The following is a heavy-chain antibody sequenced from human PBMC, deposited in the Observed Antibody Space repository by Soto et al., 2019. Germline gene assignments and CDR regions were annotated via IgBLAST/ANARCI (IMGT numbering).Heavy chain of an antibody. V-gene: IGHV2-5*02. CDR3: VHARNDFVAFDI. J-gene: IGHJ3*02. CDR1: GFSLRTRGVG. Sequence: QITLKESGPTLVKPTQTLTLTCTFSGFSLRTRGVGVGWIRQPPGKALEWLALIYWDDDKGYSTSLKSRLTISKYXSKNQVVLILTNMDPVDTATYYCVHARNDFVAFDIWGQGTMVTVSS. CDR2: IYWDDDK. D-gene: IGHD2-21*02.